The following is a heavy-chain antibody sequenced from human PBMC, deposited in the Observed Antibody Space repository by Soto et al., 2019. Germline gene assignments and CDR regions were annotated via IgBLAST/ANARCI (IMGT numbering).Heavy chain of an antibody. Sequence: ASVKVSCKASGYTFTSYGISWVRQAPGQGLEWMGWISAYNGNTNYAQKLQGRVTMTTDTSTSTAYMELSRLRSDDAAVYYCARATVDSSGYYPSPFDYWAQGTLVTVSS. CDR2: ISAYNGNT. D-gene: IGHD3-22*01. V-gene: IGHV1-18*01. CDR1: GYTFTSYG. J-gene: IGHJ4*02. CDR3: ARATVDSSGYYPSPFDY.